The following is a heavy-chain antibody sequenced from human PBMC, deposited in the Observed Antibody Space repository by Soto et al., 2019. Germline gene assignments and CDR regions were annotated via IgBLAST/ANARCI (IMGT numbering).Heavy chain of an antibody. D-gene: IGHD3-16*01. J-gene: IGHJ4*02. Sequence: GGSLRLSCAASGFAFSTYVMTWVRQAPGKGLEWVSVISGSGGSSYYAASVKGRFTISRDNSKNTLFLQMKGLRAEDTAVYYCAKDRRAGGNSAFYFDFWGQGAQVTVSS. CDR1: GFAFSTYV. CDR3: AKDRRAGGNSAFYFDF. V-gene: IGHV3-23*01. CDR2: ISGSGGSS.